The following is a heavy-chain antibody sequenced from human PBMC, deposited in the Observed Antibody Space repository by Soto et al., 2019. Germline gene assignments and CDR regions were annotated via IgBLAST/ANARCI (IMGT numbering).Heavy chain of an antibody. J-gene: IGHJ6*02. CDR1: GYTFTSYG. CDR3: ARDKPFGYYYGSGSYYNPNYYYYGTDV. V-gene: IGHV1-18*01. Sequence: ASVKVSCKASGYTFTSYGISWVRQAPVQGLEWMGWISAYNGNTNYAQKLQGRVTMTTDTSTSTAYMEMMSLRSDDTAVYYCARDKPFGYYYGSGSYYNPNYYYYGTDVWGQGTMVNVSS. CDR2: ISAYNGNT. D-gene: IGHD3-10*01.